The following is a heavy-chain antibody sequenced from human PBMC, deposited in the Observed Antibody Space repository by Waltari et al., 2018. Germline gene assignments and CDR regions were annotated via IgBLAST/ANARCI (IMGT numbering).Heavy chain of an antibody. CDR3: ASEPFYAR. Sequence: QVQLVQSGAEVKKPGASVRVSCTASGYTFATYDINWVRQAPGQGLEYMGWRKPNSGNTGYAQKCQGRLTCTGDTSISTAYMELSSLTSEDTAVYYCASEPFYARWGQGTLVTVSS. V-gene: IGHV1-8*02. D-gene: IGHD2-2*01. CDR1: GYTFATYD. CDR2: RKPNSGNT. J-gene: IGHJ4*02.